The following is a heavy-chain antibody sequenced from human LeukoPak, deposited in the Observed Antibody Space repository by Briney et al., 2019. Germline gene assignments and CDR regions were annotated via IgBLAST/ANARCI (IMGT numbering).Heavy chain of an antibody. V-gene: IGHV4-59*10. CDR2: IYTSGST. CDR1: GGSFSGYY. Sequence: SETLSLTCAVYGGSFSGYYWSWIRQPAGKGLEWIGRIYTSGSTNYNPSLKSRVTMSVDTSKNQFSLKLSSVTAADTAVYYCARVGAWDQFDYWGQGTLVTVSS. D-gene: IGHD1-26*01. CDR3: ARVGAWDQFDY. J-gene: IGHJ4*02.